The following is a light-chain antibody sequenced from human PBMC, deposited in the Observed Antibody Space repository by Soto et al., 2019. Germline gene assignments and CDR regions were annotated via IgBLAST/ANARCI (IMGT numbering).Light chain of an antibody. J-gene: IGKJ4*01. CDR1: QGISSY. Sequence: IQLTQSPSSLSASVGDRVTITCLASQGISSYLAWYQQKPGKAPELLIYAASTLQSGVPSRFSGSGSGTDFTLTISCLQSEDFATYYCQQYYSFPLTFGGGTKVDI. CDR3: QQYYSFPLT. CDR2: AAS. V-gene: IGKV1-9*01.